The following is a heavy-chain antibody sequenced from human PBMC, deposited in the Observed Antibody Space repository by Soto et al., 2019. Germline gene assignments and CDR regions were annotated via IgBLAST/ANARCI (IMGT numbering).Heavy chain of an antibody. V-gene: IGHV3-21*01. J-gene: IGHJ6*03. CDR3: ARGNAEYCSSTSCYAYPYYYYCMDV. Sequence: EVQLVESGGGLVKPGGSLRLSCAASGFTFSSYSMNWVRQAPGKGLEWVSSISSSSSYIYYADSVKGRFTISRDNAKNSLYLQMNSLRAEDTAVYYCARGNAEYCSSTSCYAYPYYYYCMDVWGKGTTVTGFS. CDR1: GFTFSSYS. CDR2: ISSSSSYI. D-gene: IGHD2-2*01.